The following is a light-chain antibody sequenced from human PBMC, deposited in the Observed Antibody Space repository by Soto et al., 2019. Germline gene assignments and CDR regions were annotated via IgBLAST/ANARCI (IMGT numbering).Light chain of an antibody. V-gene: IGLV1-44*01. Sequence: QSVLTQPPSASGTLGQMATISCSGGSSNIGTNAVNWYQQLPGTAPKLLIYNNNQRPSGVPDRFSGSKSGTSASLAISGLQSEDEADYYCAAWDDSLNGYVFGTGTKVTVL. CDR3: AAWDDSLNGYV. CDR2: NNN. CDR1: SSNIGTNA. J-gene: IGLJ1*01.